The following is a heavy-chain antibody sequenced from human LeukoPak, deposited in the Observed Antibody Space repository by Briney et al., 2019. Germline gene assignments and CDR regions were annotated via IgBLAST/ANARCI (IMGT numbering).Heavy chain of an antibody. CDR3: AREKNLGYCSGGSCPFDY. CDR1: GFTFSSYA. V-gene: IGHV3-23*01. Sequence: GGSLRLSCAASGFTFSSYAMSWVRQAPGKGLEWVSAISGSGGSTYYADSVKGRFTISRDNAKNSLYLQMNSLRAEDTAVYYCAREKNLGYCSGGSCPFDYWGQGTLVTVSS. J-gene: IGHJ4*02. D-gene: IGHD2-15*01. CDR2: ISGSGGST.